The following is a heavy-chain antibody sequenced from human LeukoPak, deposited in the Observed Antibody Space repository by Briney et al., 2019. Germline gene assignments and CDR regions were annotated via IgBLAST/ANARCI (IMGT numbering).Heavy chain of an antibody. CDR2: INHSGSTS. J-gene: IGHJ4*02. Sequence: SETLSLTCAVYGESFSGYFWNWIRQPPGKGLEWIGEINHSGSTSNHNPSLKSRVTMSVDTSKNQFSLKLSSVTAADTAVYYCARHVAYSSGWYYCLDYWGQGTLVTVSS. CDR3: ARHVAYSSGWYYCLDY. V-gene: IGHV4-34*01. D-gene: IGHD6-19*01. CDR1: GESFSGYF.